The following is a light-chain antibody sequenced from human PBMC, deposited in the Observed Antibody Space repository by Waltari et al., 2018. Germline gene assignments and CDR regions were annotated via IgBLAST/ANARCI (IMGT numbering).Light chain of an antibody. CDR2: MAS. CDR1: QSVGTW. CDR3: QQYSSFST. Sequence: DIQITHSPSTLSASVGDRVTISCRASQSVGTWLAWYQQKPGKAPKLLIYMASSLESGVPSRFSGSGSGTEFTLTISSLQPDDFATYSCQQYSSFSTFGQGTKVDI. V-gene: IGKV1-5*03. J-gene: IGKJ2*01.